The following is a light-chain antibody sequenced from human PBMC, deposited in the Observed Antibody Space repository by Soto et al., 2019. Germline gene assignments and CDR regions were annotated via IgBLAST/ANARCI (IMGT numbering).Light chain of an antibody. CDR3: QAYDYSLTAFV. Sequence: QSVLTQPPSVSGAPGQRVTISCTGNNSNLGAGYDVHWYQQLPGAAPKLVVFGNRNRPSGVPERFSGSKSGTSASLAITGLQAEDEADSYCQAYDYSLTAFVFGGGTKLTVL. CDR2: GNR. V-gene: IGLV1-40*01. CDR1: NSNLGAGYD. J-gene: IGLJ3*02.